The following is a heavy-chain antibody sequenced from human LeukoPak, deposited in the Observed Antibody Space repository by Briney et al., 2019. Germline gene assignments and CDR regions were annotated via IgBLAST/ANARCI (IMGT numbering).Heavy chain of an antibody. D-gene: IGHD2-2*01. CDR3: AREGKDIVVVPAAMRYYYYMDV. CDR2: IYYSGST. CDR1: GYSISSDYY. J-gene: IGHJ6*03. Sequence: PSETLSLTCTVSGYSISSDYYWGWIRQPPGKGLEWIGYIYYSGSTNYNPSLKSRVTISVDTSKNQFSLKLSSVTAADTAVYYCAREGKDIVVVPAAMRYYYYMDVWGKGTTVTISS. V-gene: IGHV4-61*01.